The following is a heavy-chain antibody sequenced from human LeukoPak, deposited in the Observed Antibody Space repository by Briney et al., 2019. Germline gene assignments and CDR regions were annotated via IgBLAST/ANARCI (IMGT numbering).Heavy chain of an antibody. D-gene: IGHD3-16*02. Sequence: AGGSLRLSCAASGFTFDDYAMHWVRQAPGKGLEWVSGISWNSGSIGYADSVKGRFTISRDNAKNSLYLQMNSLRAEDMALYYCAKGFIVSYRFDDAFDIWGQGTMVTVSS. J-gene: IGHJ3*02. V-gene: IGHV3-9*03. CDR1: GFTFDDYA. CDR2: ISWNSGSI. CDR3: AKGFIVSYRFDDAFDI.